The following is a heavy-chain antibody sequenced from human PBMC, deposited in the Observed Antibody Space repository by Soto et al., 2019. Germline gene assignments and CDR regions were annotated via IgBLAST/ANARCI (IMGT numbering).Heavy chain of an antibody. V-gene: IGHV6-1*01. Sequence: QTLSLTCAISGDIVSSNTASCNWIRQSPSRGLEWLGRTYFRSKWYNDYAVSVKSRIIINPDTSNNQFSLQLNSVTPEDTAVYFCAKGDNLGPKTGYAFDPWGQGIMVTVSS. J-gene: IGHJ5*02. CDR1: GDIVSSNTAS. CDR2: TYFRSKWYN. D-gene: IGHD5-12*01. CDR3: AKGDNLGPKTGYAFDP.